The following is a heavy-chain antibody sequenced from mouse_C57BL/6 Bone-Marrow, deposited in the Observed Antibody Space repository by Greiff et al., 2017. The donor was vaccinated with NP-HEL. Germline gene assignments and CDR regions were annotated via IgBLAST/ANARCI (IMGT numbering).Heavy chain of an antibody. Sequence: QVQLQQPGAELVMPGASVKLSCKASGYTFTSYWMHWVKQRPGQGLEWIGEIDPSDSYNNYNQKFKGKSTLTVDKSSSTAYMQLSSRTSEDSAVYYCARDYDYDEGYYFDYWGQGTTLTVSS. D-gene: IGHD2-4*01. CDR3: ARDYDYDEGYYFDY. J-gene: IGHJ2*01. V-gene: IGHV1-69*01. CDR1: GYTFTSYW. CDR2: IDPSDSYN.